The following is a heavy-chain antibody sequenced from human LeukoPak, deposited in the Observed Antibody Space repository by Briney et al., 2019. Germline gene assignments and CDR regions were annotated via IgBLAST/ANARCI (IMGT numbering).Heavy chain of an antibody. J-gene: IGHJ6*02. D-gene: IGHD5-24*01. CDR2: INPQTGFP. CDR1: GYSFTGYY. Sequence: ASVTVSCKPSGYSFTGYYLHWVRQAPGQGLEGMGWINPQTGFPTIAQIFQDRITITMNTSIRTIHTEVNILSSDDPATFYLSRDQADNYYALDVWGQGT. CDR3: SRDQADNYYALDV. V-gene: IGHV1-2*02.